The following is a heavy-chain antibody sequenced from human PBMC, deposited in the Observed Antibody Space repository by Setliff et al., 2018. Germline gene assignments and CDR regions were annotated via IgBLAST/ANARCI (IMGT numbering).Heavy chain of an antibody. D-gene: IGHD5-18*01. J-gene: IGHJ5*01. CDR2: FSSRNDYI. V-gene: IGHV3-21*01. CDR3: ARSPGWIPWFDS. CDR1: GFSFSNYA. Sequence: ASLRLYCEASGFSFSNYAMNWVRQAPGKGLEWVASFSSRNDYIYHADSVKGRFTISRDNAKTSLYLQMDSLRAEDTAVYFCARSPGWIPWFDSWGQGTLVTVSS.